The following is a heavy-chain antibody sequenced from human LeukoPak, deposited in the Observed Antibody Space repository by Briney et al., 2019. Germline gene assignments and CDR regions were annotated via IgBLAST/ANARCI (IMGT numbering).Heavy chain of an antibody. Sequence: SETLSLTCTVSGDSISSYYWSWIRQPPGKGPEWIGYMYYSGSTNYSPSLESRVTMSVDTSKNQFSLKVNSVTAADTAVYYCARVTRMIRGTHYIDYWGQGILVTVSS. J-gene: IGHJ4*02. CDR3: ARVTRMIRGTHYIDY. CDR1: GDSISSYY. V-gene: IGHV4-59*01. D-gene: IGHD3-10*01. CDR2: MYYSGST.